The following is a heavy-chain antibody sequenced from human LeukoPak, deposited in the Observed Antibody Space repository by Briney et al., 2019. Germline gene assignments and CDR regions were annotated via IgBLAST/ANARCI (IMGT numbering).Heavy chain of an antibody. D-gene: IGHD3-22*01. V-gene: IGHV4-4*02. Sequence: PSGTLSLTCAVSGGSISSSNWWSWVRQPPGKGLEWIGEIYHSGSTNYNPSLKSRVTISVDTSKNQFSLKLSSVTAADTAVYFCASPRGDDSGGYYTWYFHHWGQGILVTVSS. J-gene: IGHJ1*01. CDR1: GGSISSSNW. CDR3: ASPRGDDSGGYYTWYFHH. CDR2: IYHSGST.